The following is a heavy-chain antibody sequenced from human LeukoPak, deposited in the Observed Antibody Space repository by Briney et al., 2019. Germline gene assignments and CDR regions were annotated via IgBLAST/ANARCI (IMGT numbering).Heavy chain of an antibody. D-gene: IGHD6-13*01. V-gene: IGHV1-2*02. Sequence: ASVKVSCKASGYTFTGYYMHWVRQAPGQGLEWMGWINPNSGGTNYAQKFQGRVTMTRDTSISTAYMELSRLRSDDTAVYYCARDTRSSWYDDAFDIWGQGTMVTVSS. CDR2: INPNSGGT. J-gene: IGHJ3*02. CDR1: GYTFTGYY. CDR3: ARDTRSSWYDDAFDI.